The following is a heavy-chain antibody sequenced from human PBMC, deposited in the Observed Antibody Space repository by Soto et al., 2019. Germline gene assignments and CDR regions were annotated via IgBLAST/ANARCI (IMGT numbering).Heavy chain of an antibody. J-gene: IGHJ4*02. CDR1: GGSISSGGYS. CDR3: ASRYSSKGGFDY. Sequence: PSETLSLTCAVSGGSISSGGYSWSWIRQPPGKGLEWIGYIYHGGSTYYNPSLKSRVTISVDRSKNQFSLKLSSVTAADTAVYYCASRYSSKGGFDYWGQGTLVTVSS. V-gene: IGHV4-30-2*01. D-gene: IGHD6-19*01. CDR2: IYHGGST.